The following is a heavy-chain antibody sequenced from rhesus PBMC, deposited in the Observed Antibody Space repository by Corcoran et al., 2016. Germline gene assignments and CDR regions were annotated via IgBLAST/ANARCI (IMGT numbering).Heavy chain of an antibody. CDR1: GFTFGSYA. CDR3: ARGGDCTGSGCYVEWYFEF. Sequence: QVQLVQSGAEVKKPGASVKVSCKASGFTFGSYAISWVRQAPGQGLEWMGVIIPLFGIKNYAAKFQCRVTITADTSTSTAYMELRSLRSEDTAMYYCARGGDCTGSGCYVEWYFEFWGQGALVTVSS. J-gene: IGHJ1*01. CDR2: IIPLFGIK. D-gene: IGHD2-21*01. V-gene: IGHV1-198*02.